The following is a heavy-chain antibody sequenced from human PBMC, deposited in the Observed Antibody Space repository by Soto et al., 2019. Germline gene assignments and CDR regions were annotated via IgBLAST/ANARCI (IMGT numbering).Heavy chain of an antibody. CDR3: ARDVEYSGSFLIPPDAFDI. CDR2: ISSSSSYI. J-gene: IGHJ3*02. D-gene: IGHD6-6*01. CDR1: GFTFSSYS. V-gene: IGHV3-21*01. Sequence: GGSLRLSCAASGFTFSSYSMNWVRQAPGKGLEWVSSISSSSSYIYYADSVKGRFTISRDNAKNSLYLQMNSLRAEDTAVYYCARDVEYSGSFLIPPDAFDIWGQGTMVTVSS.